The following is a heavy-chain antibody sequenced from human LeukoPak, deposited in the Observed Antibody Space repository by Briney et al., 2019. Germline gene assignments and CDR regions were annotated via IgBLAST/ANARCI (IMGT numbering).Heavy chain of an antibody. CDR3: AEASSGNKFDF. CDR1: GFSVSNNY. J-gene: IGHJ4*02. Sequence: GGSLTLSCVVSGFSVSNNYVSWVRQAPGKGLEWVSNIYGDGTTNYADSVRGRFTISRDNSQNTVYLQMNSLRADDTAVYYCAEASSGNKFDFWGQGTLVTVSS. D-gene: IGHD6-19*01. V-gene: IGHV3-53*01. CDR2: IYGDGTT.